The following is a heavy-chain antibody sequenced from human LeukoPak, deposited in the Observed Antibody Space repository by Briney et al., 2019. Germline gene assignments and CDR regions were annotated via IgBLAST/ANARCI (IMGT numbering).Heavy chain of an antibody. CDR3: ARDRGLPHRHFDY. V-gene: IGHV3-74*01. CDR2: INSDGSST. D-gene: IGHD4-17*01. J-gene: IGHJ4*02. CDR1: GFTFSSYR. Sequence: PGGSLRLSRAASGFTFSSYRMHWVRQAPGKGLVWVSRINSDGSSTSYADSVKGRFTISRDNAKNTLYLQMNSLRAEDTAVYYCARDRGLPHRHFDYWGQGTLVTVSS.